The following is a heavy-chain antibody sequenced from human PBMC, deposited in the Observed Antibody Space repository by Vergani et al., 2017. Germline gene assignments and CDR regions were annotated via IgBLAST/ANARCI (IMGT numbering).Heavy chain of an antibody. CDR2: INHSGST. D-gene: IGHD6-13*01. J-gene: IGHJ5*02. CDR1: GGSFSGYY. Sequence: QVQLQQWGAGLLKPPETLSLTCAVYGGSFSGYYWSWIRQPPGKGLEWIGEINHSGSTNYNPSLKSRVTISVDTSKNQFSLKLSSVTAADTAVYYCARVSSIAAAAWGQGTLVTVSS. CDR3: ARVSSIAAAA. V-gene: IGHV4-34*01.